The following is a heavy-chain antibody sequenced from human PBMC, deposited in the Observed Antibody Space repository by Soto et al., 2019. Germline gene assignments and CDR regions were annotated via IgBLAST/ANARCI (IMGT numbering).Heavy chain of an antibody. CDR1: GYTFTSYG. D-gene: IGHD3-9*01. Sequence: QVQLVQSGAEVKKPGASVKVSCKASGYTFTSYGISWVRQAPGQGLEWMGWISAYNGNTNYAQKLQGRVTMTTNASTRSAYMELSRPRSDGTAVYYWSRTMQYFHWSLYGKEVWGQGTTVTVSS. J-gene: IGHJ6*02. CDR3: SRTMQYFHWSLYGKEV. CDR2: ISAYNGNT. V-gene: IGHV1-18*01.